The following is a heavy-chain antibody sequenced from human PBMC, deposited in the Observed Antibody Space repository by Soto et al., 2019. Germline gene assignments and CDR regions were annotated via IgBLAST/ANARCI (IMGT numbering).Heavy chain of an antibody. J-gene: IGHJ6*02. D-gene: IGHD4-4*01. CDR1: GGTFSSYA. V-gene: IGHV1-69*01. Sequence: QVQLVQSGAEVKKPGSSVKVSCTASGGTFSSYAISWVRQAPGQGLEWMGGIIPIFGTANYAQKFQGRVTITADESTSTAYMELSSLRSEDTAVYYCAREGPDYSNSYYYYYGMDVWGQGTTVTVSS. CDR2: IIPIFGTA. CDR3: AREGPDYSNSYYYYYGMDV.